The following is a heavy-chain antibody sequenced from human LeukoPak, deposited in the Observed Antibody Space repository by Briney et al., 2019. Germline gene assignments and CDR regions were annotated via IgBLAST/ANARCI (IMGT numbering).Heavy chain of an antibody. Sequence: GESLKISGKGSGYRFTSYWIGWVGRMPGKGLEWMGIIYPGESDTRKSPSFQGQVTISADTSISTAYLQWSGLEASDRVWHYCAKLGVAGIVYFDYWGQGTLVTVSS. CDR1: GYRFTSYW. CDR3: AKLGVAGIVYFDY. D-gene: IGHD6-19*01. J-gene: IGHJ4*02. V-gene: IGHV5-51*01. CDR2: IYPGESDT.